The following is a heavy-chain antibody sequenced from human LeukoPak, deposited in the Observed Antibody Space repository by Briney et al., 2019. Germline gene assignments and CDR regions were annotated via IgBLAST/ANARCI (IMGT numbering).Heavy chain of an antibody. V-gene: IGHV3-23*01. J-gene: IGHJ4*02. CDR2: ISGSGGST. CDR3: AKGKVREFDY. CDR1: RFTFSSYA. Sequence: PGGSLRLSSADSRFTFSSYAMSWVRQAPGKGLEWVSAISGSGGSTYYADSVKGRFTISRDNSKNTLYLQMNSLRAEDTAVYYCAKGKVREFDYWGQGTLVTVSS.